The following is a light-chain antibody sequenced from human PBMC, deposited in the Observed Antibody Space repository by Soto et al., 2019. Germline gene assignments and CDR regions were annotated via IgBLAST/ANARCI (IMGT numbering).Light chain of an antibody. CDR3: EAWDSSLSAVV. V-gene: IGLV1-51*02. CDR1: SSNIGNDY. J-gene: IGLJ2*01. CDR2: ENK. Sequence: QSVLTQPPSVSAAPGQKVTISCSGSSSNIGNDYVSWYQQLPGTAPKLLIYENKRRPSGIPDRFSGSKSGTSATLGITGLQTGDEADYYCEAWDSSLSAVVFGGGTKLTVL.